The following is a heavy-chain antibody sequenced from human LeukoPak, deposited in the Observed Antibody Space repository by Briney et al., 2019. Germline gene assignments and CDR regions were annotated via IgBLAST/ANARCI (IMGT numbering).Heavy chain of an antibody. Sequence: ASVKVSCKASGYTFTNYGISWVRQAPGQGLEWMGWISAYNGNTNYAQKLQGRVTMTTDTSTSTAYMELRSLRSDDTAVYYCASVLDYYGSGSYIYFDYWGQGTLVTVSS. V-gene: IGHV1-18*01. CDR2: ISAYNGNT. D-gene: IGHD3-10*01. CDR1: GYTFTNYG. J-gene: IGHJ4*02. CDR3: ASVLDYYGSGSYIYFDY.